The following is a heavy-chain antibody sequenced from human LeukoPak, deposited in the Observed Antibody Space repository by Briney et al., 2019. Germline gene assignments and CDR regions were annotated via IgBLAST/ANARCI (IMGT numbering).Heavy chain of an antibody. CDR1: GFTFSSYA. J-gene: IGHJ4*02. Sequence: GGSLRLSCAASGFTFSSYAMSWVRQAPGKGLEWVSGISDSGGSTYYADSVKGWLTISRDNSKNTLYLQVSGLRAEDTAVYFCAKVRDRYSSAWYYFDYWGQGTLVTVSS. CDR3: AKVRDRYSSAWYYFDY. CDR2: ISDSGGST. D-gene: IGHD6-19*01. V-gene: IGHV3-23*01.